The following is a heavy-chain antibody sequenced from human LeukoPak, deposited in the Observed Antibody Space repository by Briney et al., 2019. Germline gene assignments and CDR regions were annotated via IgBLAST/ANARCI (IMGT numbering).Heavy chain of an antibody. V-gene: IGHV1-18*01. Sequence: GASVKVSCKASGYTFTSYGISWVRQAPGQGLEWMGWISAYNGNTNYAQKLQGRVTMTTDTSTSTAYMELRSLRSDDTAVYCCARVGVAYYDFWSGYFPFDYWGQGTLVTVSS. J-gene: IGHJ4*02. D-gene: IGHD3-3*01. CDR3: ARVGVAYYDFWSGYFPFDY. CDR2: ISAYNGNT. CDR1: GYTFTSYG.